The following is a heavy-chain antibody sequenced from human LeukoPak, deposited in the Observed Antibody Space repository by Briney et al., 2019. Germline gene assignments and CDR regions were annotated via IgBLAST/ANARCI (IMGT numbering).Heavy chain of an antibody. CDR2: IYYSGST. V-gene: IGHV4-59*13. D-gene: IGHD5-24*01. CDR1: GGSISSYY. Sequence: PSETQSLTCTVSGGSISSYYWSWIRQPPGKGLEWIGYIYYSGSTNYNPSLKSRVTLSVDTSKNQFSLKLSSVTAADTAVYYCARGAMTTTSTFDYWGQGTLVTVSS. CDR3: ARGAMTTTSTFDY. J-gene: IGHJ4*02.